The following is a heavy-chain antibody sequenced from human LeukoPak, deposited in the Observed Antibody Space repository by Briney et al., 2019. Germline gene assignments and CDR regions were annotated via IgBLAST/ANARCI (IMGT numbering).Heavy chain of an antibody. J-gene: IGHJ5*02. CDR2: IDPSDSYT. V-gene: IGHV5-10-1*01. CDR3: ASHPLVYPEFDP. CDR1: GYSFTSYW. Sequence: GESLKISCKGSGYSFTSYWISWVRQMPGKGLEWMGRIDPSDSYTNYSPSFQGHVTISADKSISTAYLRWSSLKASDTAMYYCASHPLVYPEFDPWGQGTLVTVSS. D-gene: IGHD1-14*01.